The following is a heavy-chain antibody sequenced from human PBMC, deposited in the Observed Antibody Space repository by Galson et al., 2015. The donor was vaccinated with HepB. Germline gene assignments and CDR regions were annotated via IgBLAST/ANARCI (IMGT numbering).Heavy chain of an antibody. CDR1: GFTFSSYA. CDR2: ISYDGSNK. V-gene: IGHV3-30*04. D-gene: IGHD3-22*01. CDR3: ARDRVITMIVVAYYFDY. J-gene: IGHJ4*02. Sequence: SLRLSCAASGFTFSSYAMHWVRQAPGKGLEWVAVISYDGSNKYYADSVKGRFTISRNNSKNTLYLQMNSLRAEDTAVYYCARDRVITMIVVAYYFDYWGQGTLVTVSS.